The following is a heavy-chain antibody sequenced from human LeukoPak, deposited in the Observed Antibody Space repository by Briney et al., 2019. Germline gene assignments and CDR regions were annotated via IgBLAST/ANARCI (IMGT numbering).Heavy chain of an antibody. V-gene: IGHV3-7*01. CDR3: ARVGQWLPDY. CDR1: GFTFRNYW. Sequence: GGSLRLSCAASGFTFRNYWMSWVRQAPGKGREWVANIKLDGSDKYYVDSVKGRFTISRDNAKNSVYLQMNSLRAEDTAVYYCARVGQWLPDYWGQGTLVTVSS. D-gene: IGHD6-19*01. CDR2: IKLDGSDK. J-gene: IGHJ4*02.